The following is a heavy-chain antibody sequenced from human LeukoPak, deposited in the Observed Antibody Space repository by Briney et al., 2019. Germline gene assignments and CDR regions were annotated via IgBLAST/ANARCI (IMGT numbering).Heavy chain of an antibody. CDR3: ARGIVVPAAMRYDYYYYGMDV. CDR1: GGTFSSYA. V-gene: IGHV1-69*13. Sequence: SVKVSCKASGGTFSSYAISWVRQAPGQGLEWMGGITPIFGTANYAQKFQGRVTITADESTSTAYMELSSLRSEDTAVYYCARGIVVPAAMRYDYYYYGMDVWGKGTTVTVSS. J-gene: IGHJ6*04. D-gene: IGHD2-2*01. CDR2: ITPIFGTA.